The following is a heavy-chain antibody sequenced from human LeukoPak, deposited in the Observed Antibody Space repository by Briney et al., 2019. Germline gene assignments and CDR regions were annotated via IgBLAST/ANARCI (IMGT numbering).Heavy chain of an antibody. CDR1: GGTFSSYA. Sequence: ASVKVSCKASGGTFSSYAISWVRQAPGQGLEWMGGTIPIFGTANYAQKFQGRVTITADESTSTAYMELSSLRSEDTAVYYCARDVDGGIYYYYMDVWGKGTTVTVSS. CDR3: ARDVDGGIYYYYMDV. CDR2: TIPIFGTA. J-gene: IGHJ6*03. D-gene: IGHD5-24*01. V-gene: IGHV1-69*13.